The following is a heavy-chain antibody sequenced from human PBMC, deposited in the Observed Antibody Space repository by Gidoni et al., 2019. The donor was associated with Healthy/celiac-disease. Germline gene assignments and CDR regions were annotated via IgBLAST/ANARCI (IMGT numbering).Heavy chain of an antibody. Sequence: QVQLQESGPGLVKPSETLSLTCTVSGGSISSYYWSWIRQPPGKGLEWIGYIYYSGSTNYNPSLKSRVTISVDTSKNQSSLKLSSVTAADTAVYYCARRGFRELFEEYYFDYWGQGTLVTVSS. D-gene: IGHD3-10*01. V-gene: IGHV4-59*08. J-gene: IGHJ4*02. CDR2: IYYSGST. CDR3: ARRGFRELFEEYYFDY. CDR1: GGSISSYY.